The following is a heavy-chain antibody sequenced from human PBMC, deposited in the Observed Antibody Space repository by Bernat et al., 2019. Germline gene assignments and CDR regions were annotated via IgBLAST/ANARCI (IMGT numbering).Heavy chain of an antibody. CDR2: ISYDGSNK. J-gene: IGHJ4*02. CDR1: GFTFSSYG. CDR3: AKDNGLGSYYDGSGSYYLDY. Sequence: QVQLVESGGGVVQPGRSLRLSCAASGFTFSSYGMHWVRQAPGKGLEWVAVISYDGSNKYYADSVKGRFTISRDNSKNTLYLQMNSLRAEDTAVYYCAKDNGLGSYYDGSGSYYLDYWGQGTLVTVSS. D-gene: IGHD3-10*01. V-gene: IGHV3-30*18.